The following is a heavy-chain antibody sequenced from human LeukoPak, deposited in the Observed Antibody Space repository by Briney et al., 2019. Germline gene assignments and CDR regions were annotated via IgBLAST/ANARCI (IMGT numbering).Heavy chain of an antibody. J-gene: IGHJ3*02. Sequence: GASVTVSCTASGGTFSNYAISWVRQAPGQGLEWMGGIIPIFGTANYAQKFQGRVTITADESTSTAYMELSSLRSEDTAVYYCARKIAAAPDAFDIWGQGTMVTVSS. CDR1: GGTFSNYA. V-gene: IGHV1-69*13. CDR3: ARKIAAAPDAFDI. D-gene: IGHD6-13*01. CDR2: IIPIFGTA.